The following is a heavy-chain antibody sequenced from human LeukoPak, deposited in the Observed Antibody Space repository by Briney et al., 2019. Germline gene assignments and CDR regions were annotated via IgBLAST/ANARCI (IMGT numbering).Heavy chain of an antibody. J-gene: IGHJ6*02. D-gene: IGHD5-12*01. V-gene: IGHV3-23*01. CDR1: GLTFSSYA. CDR3: AKDCGGYADYCGMDV. CDR2: ISGSGGST. Sequence: QSGGSLRLSCAASGLTFSSYAMSWVRQAPGKGLEWVSAISGSGGSTYYADSVKGRFTISRDNSKNTLYLQMNSLRAEDTAVYYCAKDCGGYADYCGMDVWGQGTTVTVSS.